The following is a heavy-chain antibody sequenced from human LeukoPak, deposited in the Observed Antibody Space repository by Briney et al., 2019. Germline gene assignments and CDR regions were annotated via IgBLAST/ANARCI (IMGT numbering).Heavy chain of an antibody. Sequence: ASVKVSCKASGYTFTSYGISWVRQAPGQGLEWMGWISAYNGNTNYAQKLQGRVTMTTDTSTSTAYMELRSLRSDDTAVYYCARGRTVYSSSWYGAFDIWGQGTMVTVSS. J-gene: IGHJ3*02. CDR3: ARGRTVYSSSWYGAFDI. D-gene: IGHD6-13*01. CDR2: ISAYNGNT. CDR1: GYTFTSYG. V-gene: IGHV1-18*01.